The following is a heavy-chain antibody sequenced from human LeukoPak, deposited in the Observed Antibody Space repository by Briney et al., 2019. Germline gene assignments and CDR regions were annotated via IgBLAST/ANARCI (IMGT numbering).Heavy chain of an antibody. CDR2: IIPIFGTA. J-gene: IGHJ4*02. V-gene: IGHV1-69*13. CDR1: GGTFSSYA. Sequence: SVKVSCKASGGTFSSYAISWVGQAPGQGLEWMGGIIPIFGTANYAQKFQGRVTITADESTSTAYMELSSLRSEDTAVYYCARGGYDSATFDYWGQGTLVTVSS. CDR3: ARGGYDSATFDY. D-gene: IGHD5-12*01.